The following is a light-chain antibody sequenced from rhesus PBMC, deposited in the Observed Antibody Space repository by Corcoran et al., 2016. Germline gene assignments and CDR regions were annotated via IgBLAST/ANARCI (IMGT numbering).Light chain of an antibody. CDR2: GAS. CDR3: QQYSNWPRT. V-gene: IGKV3-42*03. J-gene: IGKJ1*01. Sequence: EIVMTHSPATLSLSPGERATFSCRASQSVSSSLAWYQQKPGQAPRLLIYGASSRATGIPDRFSGSGSETDFTLTIRSLGPEDFAVYYCQQYSNWPRTFGQGTKVEIK. CDR1: QSVSSS.